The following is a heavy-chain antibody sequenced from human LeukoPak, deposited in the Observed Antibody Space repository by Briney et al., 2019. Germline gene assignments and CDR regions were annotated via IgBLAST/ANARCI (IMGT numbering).Heavy chain of an antibody. CDR2: IYYSGST. CDR3: ARVVGVAAVVDY. D-gene: IGHD2-15*01. J-gene: IGHJ4*02. Sequence: SQTLSLTCTVSGGSISSGGYYWSWIGPHQGMGLEWIGYIYYSGSTYYNPSLKSRVTISVDTSKNQFSLKLSSVTAADTAVYYCARVVGVAAVVDYWGQGTLVTVSS. V-gene: IGHV4-31*03. CDR1: GGSISSGGYY.